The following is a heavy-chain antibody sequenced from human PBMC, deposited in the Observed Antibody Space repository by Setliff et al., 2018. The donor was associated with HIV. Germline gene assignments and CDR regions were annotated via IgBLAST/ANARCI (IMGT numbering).Heavy chain of an antibody. D-gene: IGHD3-10*01. Sequence: GESLKISCQASGYSFTTLWIAWVRQMPGKGLEWMGMDFPDDSDTRYSPSFQGQVSMSADKSINTAYLQWSSLKASDTAVYYCARSMGFKATTRLDFWGPGTLVTVSS. CDR3: ARSMGFKATTRLDF. J-gene: IGHJ4*02. CDR2: DFPDDSDT. CDR1: GYSFTTLW. V-gene: IGHV5-51*01.